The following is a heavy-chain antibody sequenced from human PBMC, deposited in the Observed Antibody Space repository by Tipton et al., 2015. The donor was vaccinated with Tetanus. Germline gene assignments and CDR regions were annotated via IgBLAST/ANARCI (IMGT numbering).Heavy chain of an antibody. V-gene: IGHV3-74*01. CDR2: IKSDGSIV. Sequence: SLRLSCVGSGFTFSNYWMDWVRQAPGKGLVWVSRIKSDGSIVSYADSVKGRFTLSRDNSKNTLYLQMNSLRVEDTAVYYCAREADCSGGSCFSGDFDNWGQGTQVTVSS. CDR3: AREADCSGGSCFSGDFDN. CDR1: GFTFSNYW. J-gene: IGHJ4*02. D-gene: IGHD2-15*01.